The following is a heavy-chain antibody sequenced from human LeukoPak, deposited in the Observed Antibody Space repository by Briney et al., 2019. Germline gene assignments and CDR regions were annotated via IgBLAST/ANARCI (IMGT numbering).Heavy chain of an antibody. CDR2: INWNGGST. J-gene: IGHJ4*02. CDR3: ARGRPETTGGDF. D-gene: IGHD7-27*01. CDR1: GFTFTSYT. Sequence: GGSLRLSCVASGFTFTSYTMNWVRQAPGKGLEWVSGINWNGGSTGYADSVKGRFTISRDNAKNSLYLQMNSLRAEDTAVYYCARGRPETTGGDFWGQGTLVTVSS. V-gene: IGHV3-20*04.